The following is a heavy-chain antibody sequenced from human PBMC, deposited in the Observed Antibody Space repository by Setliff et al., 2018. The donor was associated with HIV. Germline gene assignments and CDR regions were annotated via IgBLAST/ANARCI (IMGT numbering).Heavy chain of an antibody. CDR3: ARDRHSSGLGSYGP. V-gene: IGHV4-38-2*02. J-gene: IGHJ5*02. CDR1: GYSISSGYY. D-gene: IGHD3-10*01. Sequence: PSETLSLTCAVSGYSISSGYYWSWIRQPPGKGLEWIGSIYHSGSTYYNPSLKSRVTISVDTSTDQFSLRVTSVTAADTAVYFCARDRHSSGLGSYGPWGPGILVTVSS. CDR2: IYHSGST.